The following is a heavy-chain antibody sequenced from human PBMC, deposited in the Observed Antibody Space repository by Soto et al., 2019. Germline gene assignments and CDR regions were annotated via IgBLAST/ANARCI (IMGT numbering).Heavy chain of an antibody. CDR1: GGSFSGYY. CDR2: INHSGST. Sequence: QVQLQQWGAGLLKPSETLSLTCAVYGGSFSGYYWSWIRQPPGKGLEWIGEINHSGSTNYNPSLKRRVPISVDTSKNPFSLKLSSVTAADTAVYYCARGPHLVVVAATRIVGWFDPWGQGTLVTVSS. J-gene: IGHJ5*02. V-gene: IGHV4-34*01. D-gene: IGHD2-15*01. CDR3: ARGPHLVVVAATRIVGWFDP.